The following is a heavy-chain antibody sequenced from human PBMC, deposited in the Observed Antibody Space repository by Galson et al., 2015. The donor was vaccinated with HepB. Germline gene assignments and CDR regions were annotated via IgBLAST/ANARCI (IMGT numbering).Heavy chain of an antibody. J-gene: IGHJ3*02. Sequence: SLRLSCAASGFTFSSYWMSWVRQAPGKGLEWVANIKQDGSEKYYVDSVKGRFTISRDNAKNSLYLQMNSLRAEDTAVYYCAREKYYYDSSGYLSDAFDIWGQGTMVTVSS. CDR2: IKQDGSEK. D-gene: IGHD3-22*01. CDR3: AREKYYYDSSGYLSDAFDI. CDR1: GFTFSSYW. V-gene: IGHV3-7*01.